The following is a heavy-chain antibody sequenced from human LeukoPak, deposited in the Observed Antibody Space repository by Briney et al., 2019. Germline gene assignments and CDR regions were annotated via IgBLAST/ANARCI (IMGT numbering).Heavy chain of an antibody. Sequence: GESLKISCKGSGYSFTSYWIGWVRQMPGKGLEWMGIIYPGDSDTRYSPSFQGQVTISADKSISTAYLQRSSLKASDTAMYYCARFATTVTNYFDYWGQGTLVTVSS. J-gene: IGHJ4*02. CDR1: GYSFTSYW. V-gene: IGHV5-51*01. CDR2: IYPGDSDT. CDR3: ARFATTVTNYFDY. D-gene: IGHD4-17*01.